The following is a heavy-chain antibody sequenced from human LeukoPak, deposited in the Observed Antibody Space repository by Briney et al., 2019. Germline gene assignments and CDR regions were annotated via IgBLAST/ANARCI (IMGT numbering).Heavy chain of an antibody. Sequence: ASVQVSCKASGYTFTGYDINWVRQATGKGLEWMGWMNPNSGNTGYAQKFQGRVTITRNTSISTAYMELSSLRSEDTAVYYCARGRCRSTSCYGDYYYYYMDVWGKGTTVTVSS. J-gene: IGHJ6*03. D-gene: IGHD2-2*01. CDR2: MNPNSGNT. CDR1: GYTFTGYD. V-gene: IGHV1-8*03. CDR3: ARGRCRSTSCYGDYYYYYMDV.